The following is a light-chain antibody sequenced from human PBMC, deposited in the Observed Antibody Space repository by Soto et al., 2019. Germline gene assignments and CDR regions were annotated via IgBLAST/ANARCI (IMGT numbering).Light chain of an antibody. J-gene: IGLJ2*01. CDR2: EVS. CDR3: SSFAGSPVV. CDR1: STDVGGYKY. Sequence: QSALTQPASVSGSPGQSTTISCTGNSTDVGGYKYVSWYQQHPGKAPKLIIYEVSKRPSGVPDRFSGSRSGNTASLTVSGLQAEDEADYYCSSFAGSPVVFGGGTKLTVL. V-gene: IGLV2-8*01.